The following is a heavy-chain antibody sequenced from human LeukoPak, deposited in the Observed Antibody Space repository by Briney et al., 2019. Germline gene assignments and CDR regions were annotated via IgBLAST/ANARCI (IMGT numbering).Heavy chain of an antibody. D-gene: IGHD1-26*01. J-gene: IGHJ4*02. Sequence: ASVKVSCKASGYTFSDYYMHWVRQAPGQGLEWMGWINPNSGGTNYAQKFQGRVTMTRDTSISTAYMELSRLRSDDTAVYYCARSYSGSYRFDYWGQGTLVTVSS. CDR3: ARSYSGSYRFDY. V-gene: IGHV1-2*02. CDR1: GYTFSDYY. CDR2: INPNSGGT.